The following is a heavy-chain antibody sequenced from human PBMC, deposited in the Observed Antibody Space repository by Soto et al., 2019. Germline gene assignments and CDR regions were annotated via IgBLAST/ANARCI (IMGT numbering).Heavy chain of an antibody. V-gene: IGHV3-23*01. Sequence: PGGSLRLSCAASVFTFSTYAMSWVRQAPGKGMEWVSAISGSGGSTYYADSVKGRFTISRDNSKNTLYLQMHSLRAEDTAVYYCAKANLRIPLKTLDYWGQGTLVTVSS. CDR1: VFTFSTYA. J-gene: IGHJ4*02. CDR2: ISGSGGST. CDR3: AKANLRIPLKTLDY. D-gene: IGHD1-1*01.